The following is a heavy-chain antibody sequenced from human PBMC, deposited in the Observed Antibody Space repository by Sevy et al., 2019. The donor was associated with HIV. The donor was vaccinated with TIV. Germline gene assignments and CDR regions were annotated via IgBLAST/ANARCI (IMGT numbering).Heavy chain of an antibody. CDR1: GFTFSKYS. D-gene: IGHD2-8*01. CDR2: LSFGCGEI. Sequence: GGSLRLSCAASGFTFSKYSMSWVRQPPGKGLEWVSTLSFGCGEINYADSVKGRFTISRDNSKSSVHLQMNSLRPEDTAVYYCAGEGCTKPHDYWGQGTLVTVSS. V-gene: IGHV3-23*01. CDR3: AGEGCTKPHDY. J-gene: IGHJ4*02.